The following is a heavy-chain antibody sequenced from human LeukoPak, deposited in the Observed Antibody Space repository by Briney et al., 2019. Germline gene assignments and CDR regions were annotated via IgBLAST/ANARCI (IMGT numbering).Heavy chain of an antibody. CDR2: IIGSGGST. D-gene: IGHD5-18*01. Sequence: GGSLRLSCAASGFTFSSYAMSWVRQAPGEGLGCVSAIIGSGGSTYYADSVKGRFTISIDNSKNTLYLQMNSLRAEDTAVYYCAKYSYNYGAFDYWGQGTLVTVSS. CDR3: AKYSYNYGAFDY. CDR1: GFTFSSYA. J-gene: IGHJ4*02. V-gene: IGHV3-23*01.